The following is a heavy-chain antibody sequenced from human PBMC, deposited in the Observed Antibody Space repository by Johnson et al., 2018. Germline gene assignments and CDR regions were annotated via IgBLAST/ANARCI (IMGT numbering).Heavy chain of an antibody. D-gene: IGHD2-15*01. Sequence: EVQLVESGGRVVQPGRSLRLSCVASGFTFSNYWMHWVRQAPGRGLVWVAHINSDGSRTTYADSVRGRFTISRDNAKNTVYLQMNSLRGEDTAVYYCTRDGYCSGGTCYGMDVWGQGTTVTVSS. CDR1: GFTFSNYW. CDR2: INSDGSRT. CDR3: TRDGYCSGGTCYGMDV. V-gene: IGHV3-74*03. J-gene: IGHJ6*02.